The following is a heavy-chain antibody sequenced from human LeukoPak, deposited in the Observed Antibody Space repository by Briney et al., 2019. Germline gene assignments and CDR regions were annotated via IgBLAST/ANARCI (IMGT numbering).Heavy chain of an antibody. CDR3: TREEVVVLDALDI. Sequence: QTGGSLRLSCAASGFTVSSSTMNWVRQAPGKGLEWVSYISSSGNTIYYADSVKGRFTISRDNAKNSLYLQMNSLRAEDTAVYYCTREEVVVLDALDIWGQGTMVTVSS. J-gene: IGHJ3*02. CDR2: ISSSGNTI. V-gene: IGHV3-48*03. D-gene: IGHD2-2*01. CDR1: GFTVSSST.